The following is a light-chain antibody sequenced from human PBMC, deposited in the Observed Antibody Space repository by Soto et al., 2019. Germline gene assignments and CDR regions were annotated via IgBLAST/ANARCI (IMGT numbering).Light chain of an antibody. CDR3: QQYNSYSWT. V-gene: IGKV1-5*03. Sequence: DIQMTQSPSTLSASVGDRVTITCRASQSISSWLAWYQQKPGKALKLLIYKASSLESGVPSRFSGSGSGTEFTLTISSLQPDDFATYYSQQYNSYSWTFGQGTKVEIK. CDR1: QSISSW. CDR2: KAS. J-gene: IGKJ1*01.